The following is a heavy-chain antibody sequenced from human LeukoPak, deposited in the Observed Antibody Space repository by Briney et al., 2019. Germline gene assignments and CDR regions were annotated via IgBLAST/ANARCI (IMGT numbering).Heavy chain of an antibody. J-gene: IGHJ6*02. CDR1: GLTFSSYA. CDR3: AKAQEVLVVTAATDCYYGVDV. Sequence: GRSLRLSCAASGLTFSSYAMSWVRQAAGNGLEWVSAISGSGGSTYYADSVKGRFTISRDNSKNTLYLQMNSLRAEDTAVYYCAKAQEVLVVTAATDCYYGVDVWGQGTTVTVSS. D-gene: IGHD2-21*02. CDR2: ISGSGGST. V-gene: IGHV3-23*01.